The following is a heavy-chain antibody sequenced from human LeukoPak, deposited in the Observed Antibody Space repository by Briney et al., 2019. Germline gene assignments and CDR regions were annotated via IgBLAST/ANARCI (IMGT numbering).Heavy chain of an antibody. CDR2: IYYSGST. J-gene: IGHJ4*02. V-gene: IGHV4-59*11. CDR1: GGSISSHY. Sequence: MASETLSLTCTVSGGSISSHYWSWIRQPPGKGLEWIGYIYYSGSTNYNPSLKSRASISVDTSKSQFSLKVTSATAADTTIYYCARGRVCSGGSCYEDKVYFDFWGQGNLVTVFS. CDR3: ARGRVCSGGSCYEDKVYFDF. D-gene: IGHD2-15*01.